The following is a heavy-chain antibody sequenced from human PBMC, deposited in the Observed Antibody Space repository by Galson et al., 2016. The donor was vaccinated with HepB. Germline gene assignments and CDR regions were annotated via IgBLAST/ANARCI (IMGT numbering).Heavy chain of an antibody. CDR1: GFTFSFYG. Sequence: SLRLSCAASGFTFSFYGIHWVRQAPGKGLEWVAVISYDGSNKYYADSVKARFTISRDNSKNTLYMEMNSLRPEDTAVYYCAKDRVAGTSHYYYMDVWGKGTTVTVSS. CDR3: AKDRVAGTSHYYYMDV. D-gene: IGHD6-19*01. J-gene: IGHJ6*03. CDR2: ISYDGSNK. V-gene: IGHV3-30*18.